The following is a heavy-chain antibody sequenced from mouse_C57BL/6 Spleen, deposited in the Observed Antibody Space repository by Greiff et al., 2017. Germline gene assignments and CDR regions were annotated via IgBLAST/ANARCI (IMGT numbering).Heavy chain of an antibody. Sequence: QVQLQQSGAELARPGASVKLSCKASGYTFTSYGISWVKQRTGQGLEWIGEIYPRSGNTYYNEKFKGKATLTADKSSSTAYMELRSLTSEDSAVYFCASEGLYYYGSRGYCDVWGTGTTVTVSS. J-gene: IGHJ1*03. CDR1: GYTFTSYG. D-gene: IGHD1-1*01. V-gene: IGHV1-81*01. CDR3: ASEGLYYYGSRGYCDV. CDR2: IYPRSGNT.